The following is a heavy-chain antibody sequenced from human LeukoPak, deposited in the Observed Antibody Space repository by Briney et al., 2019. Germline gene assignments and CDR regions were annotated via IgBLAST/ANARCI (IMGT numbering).Heavy chain of an antibody. Sequence: GGSLRLSCTASGFIFSGYSMNWIRQAPGKGLEWVSSFGTRSTSVYHAGSVKGRSAISRDNAKNSLYLQMNSLRAEDTALYYCAREVSEGFDFWGQGTLVTVSS. CDR2: FGTRSTSV. CDR3: AREVSEGFDF. V-gene: IGHV3-21*01. J-gene: IGHJ4*02. CDR1: GFIFSGYS. D-gene: IGHD3-22*01.